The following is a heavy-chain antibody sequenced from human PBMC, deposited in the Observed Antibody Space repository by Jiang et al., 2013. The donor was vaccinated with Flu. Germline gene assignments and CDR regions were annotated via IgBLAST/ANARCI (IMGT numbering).Heavy chain of an antibody. J-gene: IGHJ4*02. D-gene: IGHD2-2*02. CDR1: GYTFTAYA. V-gene: IGHV1-3*03. CDR2: INAGNGNT. Sequence: GAEVKKPGASVKVSCKASGYTFTAYAIHWVRQAPGHRLEWMGWINAGNGNTKYSQEFQGRVSITRDTSASTIYMELSSLRSEDMAVYFCARGAESCSSTTCYIFDYWAREPWSPSPQ. CDR3: ARGAESCSSTTCYIFDY.